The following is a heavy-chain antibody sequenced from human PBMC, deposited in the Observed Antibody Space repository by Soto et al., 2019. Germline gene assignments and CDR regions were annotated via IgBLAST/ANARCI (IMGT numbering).Heavy chain of an antibody. CDR3: ARGDCSSTSCLPIYSVDGMDV. V-gene: IGHV1-69*13. D-gene: IGHD2-2*01. CDR1: GGTFSSYA. J-gene: IGHJ6*02. Sequence: RASVKVSCKASGGTFSSYAISWVRQAPGQGLEWMGGIIPIFGTANYAQKFQGRVTITADESTSTAYMELSSLRSEDTAVYYCARGDCSSTSCLPIYSVDGMDVWGQGTTVTVSS. CDR2: IIPIFGTA.